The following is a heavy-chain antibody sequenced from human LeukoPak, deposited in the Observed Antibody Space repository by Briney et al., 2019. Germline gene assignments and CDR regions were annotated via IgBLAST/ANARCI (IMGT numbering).Heavy chain of an antibody. CDR2: IRQDGNEK. CDR1: GFTFSRYW. J-gene: IGHJ6*03. CDR3: ARYSSSSQIYYYYYMDV. Sequence: GGSLRLSCVASGFTFSRYWMSWVRQAPGKGLEWVANIRQDGNEKNYVDSVKGRFTISRDNAKNSLYLQMNSLRAEDTAVYYCARYSSSSQIYYYYYMDVWGKGTTVTVSS. D-gene: IGHD6-6*01. V-gene: IGHV3-7*01.